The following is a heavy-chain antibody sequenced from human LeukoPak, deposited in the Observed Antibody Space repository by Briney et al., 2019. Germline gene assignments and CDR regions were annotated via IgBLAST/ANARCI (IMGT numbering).Heavy chain of an antibody. CDR1: GFTFGTKS. CDR2: ISSSGTYI. D-gene: IGHD6-13*01. J-gene: IGHJ4*02. V-gene: IGHV3-21*01. CDR3: ARSGGSSSWYETDY. Sequence: NPGGSLRLSCAVSGFTFGTKSMNWVRQAPGKGLEWVSSISSSGTYIYYADSVKGRFTISRDNAKNSLYLQMNSLRAEDTAVYYCARSGGSSSWYETDYWGQGTLVTVSS.